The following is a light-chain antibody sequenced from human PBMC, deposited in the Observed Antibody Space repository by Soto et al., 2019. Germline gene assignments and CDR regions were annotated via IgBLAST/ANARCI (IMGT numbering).Light chain of an antibody. J-gene: IGKJ1*01. Sequence: IQFAPSSSSPSASLGDRVTITFPASQGISSYLAWYQQKPGKAPKLLIYAASTLQSGVPSRFGGSGSGTEFTLTISSLQPDDFATYYCQQYNSYSPWTFGQGTKVDIK. CDR3: QQYNSYSPWT. CDR1: QGISSY. CDR2: AAS. V-gene: IGKV1-9*01.